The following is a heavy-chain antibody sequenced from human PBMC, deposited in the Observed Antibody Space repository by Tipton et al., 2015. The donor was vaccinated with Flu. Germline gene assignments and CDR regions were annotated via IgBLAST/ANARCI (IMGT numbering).Heavy chain of an antibody. CDR1: GFTFSGYG. Sequence: SGFTFSGYGMHWVRQAPGKGLEWVAFIRHDEGDKYYADSVKGRFTISRDNSKNALYLAINSLRTEDTAVYYCAKDGWDTSGWYPFDYWGQGTLVTVSS. J-gene: IGHJ4*02. CDR2: IRHDEGDK. D-gene: IGHD6-19*01. CDR3: AKDGWDTSGWYPFDY. V-gene: IGHV3-30*02.